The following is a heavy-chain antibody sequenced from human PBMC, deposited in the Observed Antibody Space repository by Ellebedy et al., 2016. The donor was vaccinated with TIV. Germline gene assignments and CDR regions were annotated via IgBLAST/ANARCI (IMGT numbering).Heavy chain of an antibody. Sequence: GESLKISCAASGFTFGSFGMHWVRQAPGTGLEWVAFVRYDGSIEKYADSVKGRFTISRDNSKNTLYLQMNTLRLDDTAVYYCAKEGNGDVWGQGTTVTVSS. CDR3: AKEGNGDV. V-gene: IGHV3-30*02. CDR1: GFTFGSFG. D-gene: IGHD2-8*01. CDR2: VRYDGSIE. J-gene: IGHJ6*02.